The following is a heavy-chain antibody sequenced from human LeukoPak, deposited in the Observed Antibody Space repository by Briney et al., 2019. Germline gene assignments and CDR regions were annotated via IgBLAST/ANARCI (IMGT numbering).Heavy chain of an antibody. V-gene: IGHV4-39*07. CDR3: ARGVRFDSSDYPENDAFDI. CDR1: GGSISSSSYY. J-gene: IGHJ3*02. Sequence: SETLSLTCTVSGGSISSSSYYWGWIRQPPGKGLEWIGEINHSGSTNYNPSLKSRVTISVDTSKNQFSLKLSSVTAADTAVYYCARGVRFDSSDYPENDAFDIWGQGTMVTVSS. CDR2: INHSGST. D-gene: IGHD6-19*01.